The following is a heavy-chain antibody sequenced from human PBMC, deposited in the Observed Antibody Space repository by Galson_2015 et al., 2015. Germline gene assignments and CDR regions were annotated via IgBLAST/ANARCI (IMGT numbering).Heavy chain of an antibody. Sequence: YYWGWIRQPPGKGLEWIGSIYYSGSTYYNPSLKSRVTISVDTSKNQFSLKLSSVTAADTAVYYCARQYSYDSSGYYYGGGELDYWGQGTLVTVSS. CDR2: IYYSGST. V-gene: IGHV4-39*01. CDR3: ARQYSYDSSGYYYGGGELDY. J-gene: IGHJ4*02. CDR1: YY. D-gene: IGHD3-22*01.